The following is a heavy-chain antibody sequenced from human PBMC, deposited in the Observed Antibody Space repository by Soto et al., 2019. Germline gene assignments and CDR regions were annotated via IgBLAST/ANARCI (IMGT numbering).Heavy chain of an antibody. V-gene: IGHV3-30-3*01. CDR1: GFTFSTYA. CDR3: ARSIAVAGLDS. D-gene: IGHD6-19*01. Sequence: QVHLVESGGGVVQPGRSLRLSCVASGFTFSTYAIHWVRQAPGKGLDWVAVISNDGSKKYYVDSVKGRFTISRDNSNNTVYLQMNSLRAEDTALYYCARSIAVAGLDSWGQGTLVTVSS. J-gene: IGHJ4*02. CDR2: ISNDGSKK.